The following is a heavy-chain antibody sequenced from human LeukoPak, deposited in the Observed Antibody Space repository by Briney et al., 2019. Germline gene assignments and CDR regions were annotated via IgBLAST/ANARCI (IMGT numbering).Heavy chain of an antibody. CDR3: AKDPNCSGGSCYYYYYYMDV. CDR2: ISYDGSNK. D-gene: IGHD2-15*01. CDR1: GFTFSSYG. Sequence: PGGSLRLSCAASGFTFSSYGMHWVRQAPGKGLEWVAVISYDGSNKYYADSVKGRFTISRDNSKNTLYLQMNSLRAEDTAVYYCAKDPNCSGGSCYYYYYYMDVWGKGTTVTVSS. J-gene: IGHJ6*03. V-gene: IGHV3-30*18.